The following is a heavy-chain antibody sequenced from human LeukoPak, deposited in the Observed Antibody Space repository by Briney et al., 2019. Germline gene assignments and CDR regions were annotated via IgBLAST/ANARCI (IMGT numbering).Heavy chain of an antibody. CDR2: IRSKAYGGTT. CDR1: GFTFGAYA. Sequence: GGSLRLSCTASGFTFGAYAMSWVRQAPGKGLEWVGFIRSKAYGGTTEYAASVKGRFTISRDDSTSIAYLQMNSLKAEDTAVYYCTRRSWSSGWYYFDYWGQGTLVTVSS. J-gene: IGHJ4*02. D-gene: IGHD6-19*01. CDR3: TRRSWSSGWYYFDY. V-gene: IGHV3-49*04.